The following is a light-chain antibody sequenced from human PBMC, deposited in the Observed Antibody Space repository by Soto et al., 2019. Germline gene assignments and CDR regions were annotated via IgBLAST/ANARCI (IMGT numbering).Light chain of an antibody. Sequence: QSVLTQPASLSGSPGQSITISCTGTSSDVGGYNYVSWYQQHPGKAPKLMIYDVSNRPSGVSNRFSGSKSGNTASLTISGLQAEDEADYYCSSYTSSNTQVFGTGTKVTVL. CDR1: SSDVGGYNY. CDR3: SSYTSSNTQV. J-gene: IGLJ1*01. CDR2: DVS. V-gene: IGLV2-14*03.